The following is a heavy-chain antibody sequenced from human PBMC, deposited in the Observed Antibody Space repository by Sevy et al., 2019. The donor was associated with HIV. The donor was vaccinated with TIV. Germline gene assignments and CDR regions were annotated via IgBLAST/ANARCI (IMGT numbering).Heavy chain of an antibody. J-gene: IGHJ4*01. CDR2: IGVYNGNS. CDR1: GYTFSSNG. Sequence: ASVKVSCKASGYTFSSNGIAWVRQAPGQGLQWMGWIGVYNGNSNYALNLRDRVTMTTDTSTSTAYMELKSLRSDDTAVYYCARVPTYYFGSGTYFDYWGHGTLVTVSS. CDR3: ARVPTYYFGSGTYFDY. D-gene: IGHD3-10*01. V-gene: IGHV1-18*01.